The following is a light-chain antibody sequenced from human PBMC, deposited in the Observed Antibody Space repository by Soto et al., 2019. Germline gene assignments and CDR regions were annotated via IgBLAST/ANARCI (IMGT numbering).Light chain of an antibody. J-gene: IGKJ5*01. CDR2: DAS. CDR3: QQYGSSPIT. CDR1: QSVSSY. Sequence: EIVLTQSPATLSLSPGERATLSCRASQSVSSYFAWYQQKPGQAPRLLIYDASNRATGIAARFSGSGSGTDFTLTISSLEPEDFAVYYCQQYGSSPITFGQGTRLEIK. V-gene: IGKV3-11*01.